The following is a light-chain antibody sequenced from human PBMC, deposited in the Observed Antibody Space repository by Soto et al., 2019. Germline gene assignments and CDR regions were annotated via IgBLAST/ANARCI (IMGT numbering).Light chain of an antibody. CDR3: QKANSFPLT. CDR2: AAS. CDR1: QGISSW. V-gene: IGKV1D-12*01. J-gene: IGKJ4*01. Sequence: DIQMTHSPSSVSASVLYRVTITFRASQGISSWLALYQQKPGKAPKLLIYAASSLQSGVPSRFSGSGSGTDFTLTISSLQPEDFATYYCQKANSFPLTFGGGTKVDIK.